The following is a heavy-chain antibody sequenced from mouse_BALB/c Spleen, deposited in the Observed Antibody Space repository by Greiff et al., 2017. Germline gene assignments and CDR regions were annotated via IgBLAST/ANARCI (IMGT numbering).Heavy chain of an antibody. CDR3: ASSPWFAY. J-gene: IGHJ3*01. CDR2: ISYDGSN. CDR1: GYSITSGYY. Sequence: DVQLQESGPGLVKPSQSLSLTCSVTGYSITSGYYWNWIRQFPGNKLEWMGYISYDGSNNYNPSLKNRISITRDTSKNQFFLKLNSVTTEDTATYYCASSPWFAYWGQGTLVTVSA. V-gene: IGHV3-6*02.